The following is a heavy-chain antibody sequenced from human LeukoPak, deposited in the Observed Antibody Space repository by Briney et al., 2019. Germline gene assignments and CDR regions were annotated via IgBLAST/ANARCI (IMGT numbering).Heavy chain of an antibody. J-gene: IGHJ6*03. Sequence: GGSLKLSCAASGFTFSGYSMNWVRQAPGKGLEWVSSISSSSSYMYYADSMKGRFTISRDNAKNTLYLQMNSLRAEDTAVYYCARVAYCGGDCYSLGYYYMDVWGKGTTVTVSS. CDR1: GFTFSGYS. CDR2: ISSSSSYM. D-gene: IGHD2-21*02. V-gene: IGHV3-21*01. CDR3: ARVAYCGGDCYSLGYYYMDV.